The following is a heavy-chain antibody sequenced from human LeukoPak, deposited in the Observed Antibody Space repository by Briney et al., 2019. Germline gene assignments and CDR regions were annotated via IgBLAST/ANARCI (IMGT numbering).Heavy chain of an antibody. Sequence: GGSLRPSCAASGFTFSSYSMNWVRQAPGKGLEWVSSISSSSSYIYYADSVKGRFTISRDNAKNSLYLQMNSLRAEDTAVYYCARDFMYCSGGSCYSWSNWFDPWGQGTLVTVSS. CDR2: ISSSSSYI. CDR3: ARDFMYCSGGSCYSWSNWFDP. D-gene: IGHD2-15*01. V-gene: IGHV3-21*01. CDR1: GFTFSSYS. J-gene: IGHJ5*02.